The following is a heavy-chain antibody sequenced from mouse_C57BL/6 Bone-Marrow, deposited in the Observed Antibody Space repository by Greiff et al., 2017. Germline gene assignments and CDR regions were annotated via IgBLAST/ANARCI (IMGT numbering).Heavy chain of an antibody. CDR3: TTSDYYFDY. J-gene: IGHJ2*01. CDR2: IDPENGDT. Sequence: VQLQQPGAELVRPGASVKLSCTASGFNIKDDYMHWVKQRPEQGLEWIGWIDPENGDTEYASKFQGKATITADTSSNTAYLQLSSLTSEDTAVYYCTTSDYYFDYWGQGTTLTVSS. V-gene: IGHV14-4*01. CDR1: GFNIKDDY.